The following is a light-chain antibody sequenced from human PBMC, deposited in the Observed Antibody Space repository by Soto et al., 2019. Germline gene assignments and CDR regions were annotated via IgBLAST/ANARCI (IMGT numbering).Light chain of an antibody. V-gene: IGKV3-20*01. Sequence: ETVLTQSPGTLSLSPGERATLSCRASQTVNGNSLGWYQQKPGQAPRLLFYDTSSRATGIPDRFSGSGSGTDFTLTISRLEPEDFAVYYCQQCGSLPGTFGQGTRVDIK. CDR3: QQCGSLPGT. CDR2: DTS. J-gene: IGKJ1*01. CDR1: QTVNGNS.